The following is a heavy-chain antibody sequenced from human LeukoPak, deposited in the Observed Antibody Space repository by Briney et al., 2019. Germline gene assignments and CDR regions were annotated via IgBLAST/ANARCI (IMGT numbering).Heavy chain of an antibody. V-gene: IGHV3-74*01. Sequence: GGSLRLSCAASGFTFSSYWMHWVRQAPGKGLVWVSRINSDGSSTSYADSVKGRFTISRDNAKNTLYLQMNSLRAEDTAVYYCATVVAVAGTPWDYWGQGTLVAVSS. J-gene: IGHJ4*02. CDR3: ATVVAVAGTPWDY. D-gene: IGHD6-19*01. CDR2: INSDGSST. CDR1: GFTFSSYW.